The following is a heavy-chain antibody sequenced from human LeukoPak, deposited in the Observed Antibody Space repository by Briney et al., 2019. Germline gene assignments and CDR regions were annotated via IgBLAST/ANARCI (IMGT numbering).Heavy chain of an antibody. Sequence: GGTLRLSCAASGITIRNYGMTWVRLAPGRGLQWVSSINNSGTRTFYEDSVRGRFTISRDDSKNTIYLQMNSLRAEDTAIYYCAKDPLGGDETDYWGQGILVTVSS. CDR2: INNSGTRT. J-gene: IGHJ4*02. D-gene: IGHD3-16*01. CDR1: GITIRNYG. V-gene: IGHV3-23*05. CDR3: AKDPLGGDETDY.